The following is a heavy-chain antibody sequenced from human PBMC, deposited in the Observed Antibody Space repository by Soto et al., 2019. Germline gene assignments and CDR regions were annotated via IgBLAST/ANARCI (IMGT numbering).Heavy chain of an antibody. CDR3: ARALLTIVVLNQIDY. CDR2: ISSNGGDK. J-gene: IGHJ4*02. D-gene: IGHD3-22*01. V-gene: IGHV3-30-3*01. CDR1: EFTFSSYA. Sequence: QVQLVESGGGVVQPGRSLRLSCVASEFTFSSYAMHWVRQAPGKGLEWVAVISSNGGDKYYADSVEGRFTISRDNSKNTLYLQMNSLRAEDTAVYYCARALLTIVVLNQIDYWGQGTLVTVSS.